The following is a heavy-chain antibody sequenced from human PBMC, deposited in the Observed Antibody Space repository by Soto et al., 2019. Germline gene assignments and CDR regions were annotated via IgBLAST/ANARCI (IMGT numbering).Heavy chain of an antibody. Sequence: ASVKVSCKASGYTFTNYGITWVRQAPGQGLEWMGWISAYNGNTNYAQSLQGRVTLTTDTSTSTAYMELRSLRSDDTSVYYCARKGTGWPLDYWGQGTLVTVPS. J-gene: IGHJ4*02. CDR1: GYTFTNYG. CDR2: ISAYNGNT. CDR3: ARKGTGWPLDY. D-gene: IGHD6-19*01. V-gene: IGHV1-18*01.